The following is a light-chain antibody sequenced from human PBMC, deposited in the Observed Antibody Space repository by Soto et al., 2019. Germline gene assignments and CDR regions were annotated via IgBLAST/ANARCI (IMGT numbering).Light chain of an antibody. CDR1: SSDVGGYNY. CDR3: SSYTSSSSYV. V-gene: IGLV2-14*01. CDR2: EVS. J-gene: IGLJ1*01. Sequence: QSVLTQPDSVSGSPGQSITVSCTGTSSDVGGYNYVSWYQQHPGKAPKVMIYEVSNRPSGVSNRFSGSKSGNTASLTISGLQADDEGDYYCSSYTSSSSYVFGSGTKVTVL.